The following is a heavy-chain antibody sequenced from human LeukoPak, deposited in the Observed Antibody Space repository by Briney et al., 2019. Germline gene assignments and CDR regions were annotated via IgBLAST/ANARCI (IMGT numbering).Heavy chain of an antibody. Sequence: ASVKVSCKVSGYTLTELSMHWVRQAPGKGLEWMGGFDPEDGETIYAQKFQGRVTMTEDTSTDTAYMELSSLRSEDTAVYYCATSREYYDFWSGQFDYWGQGTLVTVSS. V-gene: IGHV1-24*01. CDR1: GYTLTELS. CDR3: ATSREYYDFWSGQFDY. J-gene: IGHJ4*02. CDR2: FDPEDGET. D-gene: IGHD3-3*01.